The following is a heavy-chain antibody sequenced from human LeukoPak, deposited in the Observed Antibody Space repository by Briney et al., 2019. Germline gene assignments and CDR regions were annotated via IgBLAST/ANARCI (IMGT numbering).Heavy chain of an antibody. J-gene: IGHJ4*02. CDR3: ARDQLDYELRFLEWLWSGNPFDY. D-gene: IGHD3-3*01. CDR1: GFTFSSYS. Sequence: PGGSLRLSCAASGFTFSSYSMNWVRQAPGKGLEWVSSISSSSSYIYYADSVKGRFTISRDNAKNSLYLQMNSLRAEDTAVYYCARDQLDYELRFLEWLWSGNPFDYWGQGTLVTVSS. V-gene: IGHV3-21*01. CDR2: ISSSSSYI.